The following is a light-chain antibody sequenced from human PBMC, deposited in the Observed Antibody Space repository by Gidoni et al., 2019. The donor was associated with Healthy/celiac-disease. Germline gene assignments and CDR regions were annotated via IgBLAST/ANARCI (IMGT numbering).Light chain of an antibody. Sequence: DIQTTQSPSSLSASVGDRVTITCRASQSISSYLNWYQQKPGKAPKLLIYAASSLQSGVPSRFSGSGSGTDSTLTISSLQPEDFATYYCQQSYSTPFWTFGQGTKLEIK. CDR2: AAS. V-gene: IGKV1-39*01. CDR3: QQSYSTPFWT. CDR1: QSISSY. J-gene: IGKJ2*01.